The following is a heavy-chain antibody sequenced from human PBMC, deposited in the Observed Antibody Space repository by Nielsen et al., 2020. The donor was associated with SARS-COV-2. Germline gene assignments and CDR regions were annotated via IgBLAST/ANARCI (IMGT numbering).Heavy chain of an antibody. J-gene: IGHJ4*02. CDR2: ISSSSSYI. CDR3: ARDLGYSSSWYDY. D-gene: IGHD6-13*01. Sequence: GESLKISCAASGFTFSSYSMNWVRQAPGKGLEWVSYISSSSSYIYYADSVKGRFTISRDNAKNSLYLQMNSLRAEDTAVYYCARDLGYSSSWYDYWGQGTLVTVSS. CDR1: GFTFSSYS. V-gene: IGHV3-21*05.